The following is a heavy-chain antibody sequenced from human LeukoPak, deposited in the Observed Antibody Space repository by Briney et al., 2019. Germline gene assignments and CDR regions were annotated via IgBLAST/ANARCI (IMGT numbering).Heavy chain of an antibody. CDR1: GGSISSYY. Sequence: PSETLSLTCTVSGGSISSYYWSWIRQPPGKGLEWIGYIYYSGSTNYNPSLKSRVTISVATSKNQFSLKLSSVTAADTAVYYCARDRGIAARHDAFDIWGQGTMVTVSS. J-gene: IGHJ3*02. CDR3: ARDRGIAARHDAFDI. V-gene: IGHV4-59*01. D-gene: IGHD6-6*01. CDR2: IYYSGST.